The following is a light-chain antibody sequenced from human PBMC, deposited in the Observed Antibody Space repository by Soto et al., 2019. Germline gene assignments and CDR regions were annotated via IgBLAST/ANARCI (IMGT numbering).Light chain of an antibody. Sequence: QSALTHPASVSGSPGQSITISCTGTSSDVGSYNLVSWYQQHPGKAPKLMIYEGSKRPSGVSNRSSGPKSGNTASLTISGLQAEDEADYYCCSYAGSSTFFYVLGTGTKAPS. CDR3: CSYAGSSTFFYV. V-gene: IGLV2-23*03. J-gene: IGLJ1*01. CDR2: EGS. CDR1: SSDVGSYNL.